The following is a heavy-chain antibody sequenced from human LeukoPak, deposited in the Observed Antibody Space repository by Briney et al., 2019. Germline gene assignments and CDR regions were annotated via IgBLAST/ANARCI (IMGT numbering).Heavy chain of an antibody. J-gene: IGHJ3*02. CDR2: FKQDVSEK. CDR3: ARVRGGSGRSYAADAFDI. D-gene: IGHD1-26*01. V-gene: IGHV3-7*01. Sequence: PGGSLRLSCAASGFTFSSYWMSWVRQAPGKGLEWVANFKQDVSEKYYVDSVKGRFTISRDNAKSTLYLQMNSLRADDTAVFYCARVRGGSGRSYAADAFDIWGQGTMVTVSS. CDR1: GFTFSSYW.